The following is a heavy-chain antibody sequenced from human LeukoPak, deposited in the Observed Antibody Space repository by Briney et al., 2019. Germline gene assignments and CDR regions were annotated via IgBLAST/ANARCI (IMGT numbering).Heavy chain of an antibody. J-gene: IGHJ6*03. CDR1: GGSISSYY. D-gene: IGHD1-1*01. V-gene: IGHV4-59*08. CDR2: IYYSGST. Sequence: SETLSLTCTVSGGSISSYYWSWIRQPPGKGLEWIGYIYYSGSTNYNPSLKSRVTISVDTSKNQFSLKLSSVTAADTAVYYCARHGSDYYYYMDVWGKGTTVTVSS. CDR3: ARHGSDYYYYMDV.